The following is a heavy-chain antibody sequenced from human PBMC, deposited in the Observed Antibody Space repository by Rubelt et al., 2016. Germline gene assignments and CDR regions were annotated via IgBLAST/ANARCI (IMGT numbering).Heavy chain of an antibody. D-gene: IGHD6-19*01. CDR1: GGSISSSSYY. CDR3: ARAKQWLVIVDWFDP. J-gene: IGHJ5*02. V-gene: IGHV4-39*01. CDR2: IYYSGST. Sequence: QLQLQESGPGLVKPSETLSLTCTVSGGSISSSSYYWGWIRQPPGKGLEWIGSIYYSGSTYYNPSLKSRGTISVDTSKNQFSLKLSSVTAADTAVYYCARAKQWLVIVDWFDPWGQGTLVTVSS.